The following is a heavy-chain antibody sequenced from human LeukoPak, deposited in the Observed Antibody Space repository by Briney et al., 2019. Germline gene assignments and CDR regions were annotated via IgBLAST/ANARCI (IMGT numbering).Heavy chain of an antibody. CDR1: GFTFSSYN. CDR3: ATYYYDSSV. Sequence: PGGSLRLSCAASGFTFSSYNMNWVRQAPGKGLEWVSVIYSGGSTYYADSVKGRFTISRDNSKNTLYLQMNSLRAEDTAVYYCATYYYDSSVWGQGTLVTVSS. J-gene: IGHJ4*02. V-gene: IGHV3-66*01. CDR2: IYSGGST. D-gene: IGHD3-22*01.